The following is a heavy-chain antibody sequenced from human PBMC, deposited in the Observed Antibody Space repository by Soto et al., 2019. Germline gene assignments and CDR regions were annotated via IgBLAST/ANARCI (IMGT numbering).Heavy chain of an antibody. CDR1: GFTFNSYA. V-gene: IGHV3-30-3*01. Sequence: QVQLVESGGGVVQPGRSQRLSCAASGFTFNSYAFHWVRQAPGKGLEWVAVISYDGTNKYYADSVKGRFTLSRDNSKNTLYLQMSSLRPEDTAVYYCARFFTQRWSFGYFDLWGRGTLVTVSS. CDR3: ARFFTQRWSFGYFDL. D-gene: IGHD1-26*01. CDR2: ISYDGTNK. J-gene: IGHJ2*01.